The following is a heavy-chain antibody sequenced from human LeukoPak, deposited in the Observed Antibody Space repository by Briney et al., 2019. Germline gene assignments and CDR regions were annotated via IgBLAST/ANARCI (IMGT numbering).Heavy chain of an antibody. CDR2: IYSGGST. CDR3: ARVREGRIQLWLRRYYFDY. J-gene: IGHJ4*02. Sequence: GGSLRLSCTASGFTVSSNYMSWVRQAPGKGLEWVSVIYSGGSTYYADSVKGRFTISRDNSKNTLYLQMNSLRAEDTAVYYCARVREGRIQLWLRRYYFDYWGQGTLVTVSS. V-gene: IGHV3-53*01. CDR1: GFTVSSNY. D-gene: IGHD5-18*01.